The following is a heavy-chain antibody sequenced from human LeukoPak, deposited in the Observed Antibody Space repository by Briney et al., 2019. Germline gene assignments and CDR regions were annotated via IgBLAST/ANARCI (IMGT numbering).Heavy chain of an antibody. D-gene: IGHD5-18*01. CDR3: ARERGYSYGSQRKNDY. CDR1: GGSFRGYY. V-gene: IGHV4-34*01. CDR2: INHSGST. Sequence: SETLSLTCAVYGGSFRGYYWSWIRQPPGKGLEWIGEINHSGSTNYNPSLKSRVTISVDTSKNQFSLKLSSVTAADTAVYYCARERGYSYGSQRKNDYWGQGTLVTVSS. J-gene: IGHJ4*02.